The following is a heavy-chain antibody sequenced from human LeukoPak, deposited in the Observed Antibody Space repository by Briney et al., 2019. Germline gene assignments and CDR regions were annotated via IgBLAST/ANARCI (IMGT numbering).Heavy chain of an antibody. Sequence: PGGSLRLSCAASGFTFSSYGMHWVRQAPGKGLEGVAVISYDGSNKYYADSVKGRFTISRDNSKNTLYLQMNSLRAEDTAVYYCAKDPGGLLGTYDYWGQGTLVTVSS. J-gene: IGHJ4*02. D-gene: IGHD1-26*01. V-gene: IGHV3-30*18. CDR2: ISYDGSNK. CDR3: AKDPGGLLGTYDY. CDR1: GFTFSSYG.